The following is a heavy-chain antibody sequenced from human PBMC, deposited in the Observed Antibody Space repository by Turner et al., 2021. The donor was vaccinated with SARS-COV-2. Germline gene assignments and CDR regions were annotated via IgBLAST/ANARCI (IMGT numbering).Heavy chain of an antibody. J-gene: IGHJ4*02. V-gene: IGHV3-48*03. CDR3: ARVVAVAATPANIDY. D-gene: IGHD6-19*01. CDR2: ISSSGSTV. Sequence: EVQRVESGGGLVEPGGSLRRSCAASGFMFSSYEMNWVRQAPGKGLEWVSYISSSGSTVDHADSVKGRFTIARDNARNSLFLQMNSLRAEDTAVYYCARVVAVAATPANIDYWGQGTLVTVSS. CDR1: GFMFSSYE.